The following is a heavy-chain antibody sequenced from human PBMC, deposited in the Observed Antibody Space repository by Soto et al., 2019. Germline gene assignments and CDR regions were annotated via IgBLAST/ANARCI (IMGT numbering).Heavy chain of an antibody. J-gene: IGHJ2*01. Sequence: QVQLVESGGGVVQPGRSLRLSCAASGFTFSNYAMHWVRQAPGKGLEWVAVISYDGANKYYADSVKGRFTISRDNSKNTLYLQMDSLRPEDTALYYCARDYGDYALNWYFDLWGRGTLVTVSS. CDR1: GFTFSNYA. CDR3: ARDYGDYALNWYFDL. CDR2: ISYDGANK. V-gene: IGHV3-30-3*01. D-gene: IGHD4-17*01.